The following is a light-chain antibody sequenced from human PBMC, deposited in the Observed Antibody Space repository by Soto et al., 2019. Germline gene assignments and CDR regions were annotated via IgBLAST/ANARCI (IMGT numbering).Light chain of an antibody. CDR2: DTS. Sequence: ETVLTQSPGTLSLSPGERATVSCRASQSVGGSSLAWYQQRPGQAPRLLIYDTSKLATGIPDRLSGSGSGTDFTLTISRLEPEDFAVYYCQQYQNSPRTFGQGTKVEIK. CDR3: QQYQNSPRT. V-gene: IGKV3-20*01. J-gene: IGKJ1*01. CDR1: QSVGGSS.